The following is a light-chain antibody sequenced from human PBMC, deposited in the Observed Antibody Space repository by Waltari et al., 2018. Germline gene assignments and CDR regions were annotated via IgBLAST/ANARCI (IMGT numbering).Light chain of an antibody. CDR3: QQGSIFPRT. CDR1: QGISTW. V-gene: IGKV1-12*01. Sequence: DIQMTQSPSSVSASVGDRVTITCRASQGISTWLAWYQQKPGKAPQLLIYAASTLQSGGPSRFSGSGSGTDFTLTISNLQPEDFATYYCQQGSIFPRTFGQGTKVEIQ. J-gene: IGKJ1*01. CDR2: AAS.